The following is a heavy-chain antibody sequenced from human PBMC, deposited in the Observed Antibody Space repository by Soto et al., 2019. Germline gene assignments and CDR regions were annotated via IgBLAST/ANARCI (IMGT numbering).Heavy chain of an antibody. V-gene: IGHV1-69*13. D-gene: IGHD1-26*01. CDR1: GGTFSSYA. Sequence: SVKVSCKASGGTFSSYAISWVRQAPGQGLEWMGGIIPIFGTANYAQKFQGRVTITADESTSTAYMELSSLRSEDTAVYYCARVEHSGSYYYGMDAWGQGTTVTVSS. CDR2: IIPIFGTA. CDR3: ARVEHSGSYYYGMDA. J-gene: IGHJ6*02.